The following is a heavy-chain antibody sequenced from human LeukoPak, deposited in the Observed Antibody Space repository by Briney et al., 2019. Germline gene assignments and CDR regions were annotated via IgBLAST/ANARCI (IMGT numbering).Heavy chain of an antibody. CDR3: ARPGSKNYDILTGYPLEFDY. CDR1: GYNFATHW. Sequence: KSGESLKISCKGSGYNFATHWIGWVRQMPGKGLEWMGIIYPGDSDTRYSPSFQGQVTISADKSISTAYLQWSSLKASDTAMYYCARPGSKNYDILTGYPLEFDYWGQGTLVTVSS. J-gene: IGHJ4*02. CDR2: IYPGDSDT. D-gene: IGHD3-9*01. V-gene: IGHV5-51*01.